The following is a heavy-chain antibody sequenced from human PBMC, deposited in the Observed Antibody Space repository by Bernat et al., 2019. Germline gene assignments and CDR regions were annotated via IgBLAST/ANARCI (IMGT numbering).Heavy chain of an antibody. J-gene: IGHJ6*03. CDR3: ARAVVPAEGKHPPGHHYYYYMDV. CDR2: INHSEST. Sequence: QVQLQQWGAGLLKPSETLSLTCAVYGGSFSGYYWSWIRQPPGKGLEGMGEINHSESTNYKPSLKGRVTISVDTSKNQFSLKLSSVTAADTAVYYCARAVVPAEGKHPPGHHYYYYMDVWGKGTTVTVSS. V-gene: IGHV4-34*01. D-gene: IGHD2-2*01. CDR1: GGSFSGYY.